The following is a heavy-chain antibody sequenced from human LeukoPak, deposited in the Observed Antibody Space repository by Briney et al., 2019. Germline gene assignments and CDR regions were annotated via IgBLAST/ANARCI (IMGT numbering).Heavy chain of an antibody. CDR3: ARGSPRVVLRYFDWLLSGDGNFDY. V-gene: IGHV1-8*03. D-gene: IGHD3-9*01. CDR1: GYTFSDHY. Sequence: ASVKVSCKASGYTFSDHYIYWMRQAPGQGLEWMGWMNPNSGNTGYAQKFQGRVTITRNTSISTAYMGLSSLRSEDTAVYYCARGSPRVVLRYFDWLLSGDGNFDYWGQGTLVTVSS. CDR2: MNPNSGNT. J-gene: IGHJ4*02.